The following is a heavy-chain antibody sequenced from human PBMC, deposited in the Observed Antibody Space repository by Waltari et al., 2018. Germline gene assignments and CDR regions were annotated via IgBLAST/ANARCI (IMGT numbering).Heavy chain of an antibody. CDR2: ITNSGETV. CDR3: ARTNEEWLDYYFYYYLDV. Sequence: QERLVESGGGLVKPGGSLRLSCAASGFTFGDYYMSWFRQSPGKGLEWISYITNSGETVYYSDSARGRFTVSRDNARNSLYLHMTSLRAEDTAVYYCARTNEEWLDYYFYYYLDVWGRGTAVTVSS. CDR1: GFTFGDYY. J-gene: IGHJ6*03. D-gene: IGHD5-12*01. V-gene: IGHV3-11*04.